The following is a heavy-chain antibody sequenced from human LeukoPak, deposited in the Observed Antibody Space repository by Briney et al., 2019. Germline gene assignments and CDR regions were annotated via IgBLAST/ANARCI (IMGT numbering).Heavy chain of an antibody. V-gene: IGHV4-59*08. CDR2: IYYSGST. D-gene: IGHD7-27*01. CDR3: ARRPITGAFDY. CDR1: GGSISSYH. Sequence: SETLSLTCSVSGGSISSYHWSWIRQPPGKGPEWIGYIYYSGSTNYNPSLKSRVTISVDTSKNQFSLKLSSVTAADTAVYYCARRPITGAFDYWGQGTLVTVSS. J-gene: IGHJ4*02.